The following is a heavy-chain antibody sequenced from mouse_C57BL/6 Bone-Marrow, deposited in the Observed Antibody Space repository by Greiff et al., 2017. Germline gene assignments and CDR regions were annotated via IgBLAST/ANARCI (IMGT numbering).Heavy chain of an antibody. CDR3: ANRITTVVEYFDV. J-gene: IGHJ1*03. V-gene: IGHV1-26*01. Sequence: EVQLQQSGPELVKPGASVKISCKASGYTFTDYYMNWVKQSHGKSLEWIGDINPNNGGTSYNQKFKGKATLTVDKSSSTAYMELRSLTSEDSAVYYCANRITTVVEYFDVWGTGTTVTVSS. CDR2: INPNNGGT. CDR1: GYTFTDYY. D-gene: IGHD1-1*01.